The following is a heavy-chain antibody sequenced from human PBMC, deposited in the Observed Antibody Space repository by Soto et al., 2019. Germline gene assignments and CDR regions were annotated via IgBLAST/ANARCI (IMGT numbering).Heavy chain of an antibody. J-gene: IGHJ4*02. Sequence: QITLKESGPTLVKPTQTLTLTCTFSGFSLSTTGVGVSWIRQPPGKALEWLALIYWHDDERYSPSLKSRLTITKDPSKNPVVLTMPTMHPVDTTTYYCAHRGGATVSLYYFDCWGQGALVTVSS. V-gene: IGHV2-5*01. D-gene: IGHD3-16*01. CDR3: AHRGGATVSLYYFDC. CDR1: GFSLSTTGVG. CDR2: IYWHDDE.